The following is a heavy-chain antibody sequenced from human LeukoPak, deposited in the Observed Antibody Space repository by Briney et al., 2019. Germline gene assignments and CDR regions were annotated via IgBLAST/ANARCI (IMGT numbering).Heavy chain of an antibody. CDR1: GGSISSSSYY. CDR2: IYYSGST. Sequence: PSETLSLTCTVSGGSISSSSYYWGWIRQPPGKGLEWIGSIYYSGSTYYNPSLKSRVTISVDTSKNQFSLKLSSVTAADTAVYYCARAANRIAVAGPWFDPWGQGTLVTVSS. J-gene: IGHJ5*02. CDR3: ARAANRIAVAGPWFDP. D-gene: IGHD6-19*01. V-gene: IGHV4-39*01.